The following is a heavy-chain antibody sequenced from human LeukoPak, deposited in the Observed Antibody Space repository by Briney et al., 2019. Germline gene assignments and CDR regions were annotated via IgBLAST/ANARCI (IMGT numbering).Heavy chain of an antibody. Sequence: GGSLRLSCAASGFTFSGYYMSWIRQAPGKGLEWISYISTSSDTNYADSVKGRFTISRDNAKNSLYLQMNSLRAEDTAVYYCAREKYGSSWYADYWGQGTLVTVSS. V-gene: IGHV3-11*06. CDR3: AREKYGSSWYADY. D-gene: IGHD6-13*01. CDR2: ISTSSDT. CDR1: GFTFSGYY. J-gene: IGHJ4*02.